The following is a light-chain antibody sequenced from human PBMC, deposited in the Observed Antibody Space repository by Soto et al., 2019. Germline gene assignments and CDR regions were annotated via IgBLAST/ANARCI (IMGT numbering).Light chain of an antibody. V-gene: IGLV2-14*01. CDR2: DVS. CDR3: SSYTSSSTQV. CDR1: SSDVGGYNY. J-gene: IGLJ2*01. Sequence: QSALTQPASVSGSPGQSSTISCTGTSSDVGGYNYVSWYQQHPGKAPKLMIYDVSNRPSGVSNRISGSKSGNTASLTISGLQSEDEADYYCSSYTSSSTQVFGGGTKLTVL.